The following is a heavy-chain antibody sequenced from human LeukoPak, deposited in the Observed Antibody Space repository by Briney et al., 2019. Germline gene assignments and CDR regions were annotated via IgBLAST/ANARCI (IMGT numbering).Heavy chain of an antibody. V-gene: IGHV3-53*01. D-gene: IGHD5-18*01. CDR2: IYSGGST. J-gene: IGHJ4*02. Sequence: GGSLRLSCAASGFTVSSNYMSWVRQAPGKGLEWVSVIYSGGSTYYADSVKGRFTISRDNSKNTLYPQMNSLRAEDTAVYYCARDLGGYSYGYGFDYWGQGTLVTVSS. CDR3: ARDLGGYSYGYGFDY. CDR1: GFTVSSNY.